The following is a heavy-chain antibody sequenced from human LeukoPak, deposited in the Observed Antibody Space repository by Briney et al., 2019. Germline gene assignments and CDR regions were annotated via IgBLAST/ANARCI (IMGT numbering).Heavy chain of an antibody. CDR3: AKLKGGSGWPFDY. V-gene: IGHV3-23*01. Sequence: GGSLTLSCAASGFSFSSYAMSWVRQAPGKGLEWVSAISGSGGSTYYADSVKGRFTISRDNSKNTLYLQMNSLRAEDTAVYYCAKLKGGSGWPFDYWGQGTLVTVSS. D-gene: IGHD6-19*01. CDR2: ISGSGGST. CDR1: GFSFSSYA. J-gene: IGHJ4*02.